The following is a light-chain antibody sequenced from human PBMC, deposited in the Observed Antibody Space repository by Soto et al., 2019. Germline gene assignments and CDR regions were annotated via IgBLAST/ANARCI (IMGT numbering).Light chain of an antibody. V-gene: IGKV3-11*01. J-gene: IGKJ5*01. Sequence: EIVLTQSPATLSLSPGERATLSCRASQSVRTYLAWYQQKPGQAPRLLIYDASSRATGIPARFSGSGSGTDFTLTSSSLEPEDFAVYYCQQRSDWPPITFGQGTRLEIK. CDR1: QSVRTY. CDR3: QQRSDWPPIT. CDR2: DAS.